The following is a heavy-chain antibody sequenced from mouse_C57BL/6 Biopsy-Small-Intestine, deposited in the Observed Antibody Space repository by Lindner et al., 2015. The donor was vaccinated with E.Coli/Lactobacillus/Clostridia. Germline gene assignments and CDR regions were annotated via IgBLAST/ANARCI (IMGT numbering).Heavy chain of an antibody. Sequence: VQLQESGPVLVKPGASVKMSCKASGYTFTDYYMNWVKQTHGKRLEWIGVINPYNGGTRYNQKFKGKATLTVDKSSSTAYMELNSLTSEDSAVYYCARDYYDYDGGNFDYWGQGTTLTVSS. D-gene: IGHD2-4*01. CDR1: GYTFTDYY. CDR3: ARDYYDYDGGNFDY. J-gene: IGHJ2*01. V-gene: IGHV1-19*01. CDR2: INPYNGGT.